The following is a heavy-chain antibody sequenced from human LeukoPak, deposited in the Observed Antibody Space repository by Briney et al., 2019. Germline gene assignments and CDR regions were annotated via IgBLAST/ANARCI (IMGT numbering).Heavy chain of an antibody. CDR3: ARGRGYYYDSSGYFDY. V-gene: IGHV1-18*01. J-gene: IGHJ4*02. Sequence: ASVKVSCKASGYTFISYGISWVRQAPGQGLEWMGWISAYNGNTNYAQKLQGRVTMTTDTSTSTAYMELRSLGSDDTAVYYCARGRGYYYDSSGYFDYWGQGTLVTVSS. CDR1: GYTFISYG. CDR2: ISAYNGNT. D-gene: IGHD3-22*01.